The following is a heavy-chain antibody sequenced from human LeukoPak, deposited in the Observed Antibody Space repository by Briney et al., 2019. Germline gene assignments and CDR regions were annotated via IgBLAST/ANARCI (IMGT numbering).Heavy chain of an antibody. CDR1: GFTFSSSA. CDR2: IGNNGGYT. J-gene: IGHJ4*02. Sequence: PGGSLRLSCAASGFTFSSSAMCWVRQAPGKGLEWVSAIGNNGGYTYYADSVQGRFTISRDNSKSTLCLQMNSLRAEDTAVYYCAKGVVVIRYYFDYWGQGTLVTISS. D-gene: IGHD3-22*01. V-gene: IGHV3-23*01. CDR3: AKGVVVIRYYFDY.